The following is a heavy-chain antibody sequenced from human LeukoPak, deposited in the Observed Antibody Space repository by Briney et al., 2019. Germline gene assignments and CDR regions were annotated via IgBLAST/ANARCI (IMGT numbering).Heavy chain of an antibody. Sequence: ASVKVSCKASGYTFTSYDINWVRQATGQGLEWMGWMNPNSGNTGYAQKFQGRVTMTRNTSISTAYMELSSLRSEDTAVYYCARELYNYYYYYGMDVWGQGTTVTVSS. CDR2: MNPNSGNT. J-gene: IGHJ6*02. CDR1: GYTFTSYD. CDR3: ARELYNYYYYYGMDV. V-gene: IGHV1-8*01.